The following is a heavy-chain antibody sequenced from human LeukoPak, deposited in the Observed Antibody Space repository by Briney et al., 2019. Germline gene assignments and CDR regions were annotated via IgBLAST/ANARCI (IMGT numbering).Heavy chain of an antibody. V-gene: IGHV4-39*01. D-gene: IGHD2-2*01. CDR3: ARGGEYQLPPFDY. J-gene: IGHJ4*02. CDR2: IYYSGST. CDR1: GGSISSSSYY. Sequence: SGTLSLTCTVAGGSISSSSYYWGWIRQPPGKGLEWIGSIYYSGSTYYNPSLKSRVTISVDTSKNQFSLKLSSVTAADTAVYYCARGGEYQLPPFDYWGQGTLVTVSS.